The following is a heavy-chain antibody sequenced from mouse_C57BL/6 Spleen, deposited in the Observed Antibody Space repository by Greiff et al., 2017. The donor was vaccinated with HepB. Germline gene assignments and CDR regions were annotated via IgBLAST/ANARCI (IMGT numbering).Heavy chain of an antibody. J-gene: IGHJ3*01. V-gene: IGHV14-1*01. CDR1: GFTITDYY. Sequence: EVQLQQSGAELVRPGASVKLSCTASGFTITDYYMHWMKQRPEQGLEWIGWIDPEDGDTDYAPKFQGKATMTADTSSNTAYLQLSSLTSEDTAVYYCTTDYDGPSAWCAYWGQGTLVTVSA. D-gene: IGHD2-4*01. CDR2: IDPEDGDT. CDR3: TTDYDGPSAWCAY.